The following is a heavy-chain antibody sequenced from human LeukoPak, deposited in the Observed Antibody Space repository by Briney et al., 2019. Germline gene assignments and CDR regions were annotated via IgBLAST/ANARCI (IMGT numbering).Heavy chain of an antibody. D-gene: IGHD2-15*01. J-gene: IGHJ4*02. V-gene: IGHV3-30*02. CDR1: GFTFSSYG. CDR3: AKDQGVGAAYFDY. CDR2: IRYDGSNK. Sequence: GGSLRLSCAASGFTFSSYGMHWVRQAPGKGLEWVAFIRYDGSNKYYADSVKGRFTISRDNSKNTLYLQMNSLRAEDTAVYYCAKDQGVGAAYFDYWGQGTLVTVSS.